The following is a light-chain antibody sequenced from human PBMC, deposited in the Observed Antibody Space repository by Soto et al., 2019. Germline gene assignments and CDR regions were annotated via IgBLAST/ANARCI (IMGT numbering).Light chain of an antibody. CDR3: QVWDDNSDYHL. J-gene: IGLJ6*01. CDR2: DDS. V-gene: IGLV3-21*02. Sequence: SYEMTQTSSVSVAPGETARISCGGNNIGGKSVHWYQQKPGQAPVAVVYDDSDRPSGIPERFSGSNSGNTATLTISRVEDGDEAEYHFQVWDDNSDYHLFRSGTKLTV. CDR1: NIGGKS.